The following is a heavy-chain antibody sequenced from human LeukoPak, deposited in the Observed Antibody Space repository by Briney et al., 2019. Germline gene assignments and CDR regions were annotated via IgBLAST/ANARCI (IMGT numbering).Heavy chain of an antibody. CDR1: GYSISSGYY. CDR2: IYHSGST. Sequence: SETLSLTCTVSGYSISSGYYWGWIRQPPGKGLEWIGSIYHSGSTYYNPSLKSRVTISVDTSKNQFSLKLSSVTAADTAVYYCARENLLGGYSYGYNWFDPWGQGTLVTVSS. J-gene: IGHJ5*02. CDR3: ARENLLGGYSYGYNWFDP. V-gene: IGHV4-38-2*02. D-gene: IGHD5-18*01.